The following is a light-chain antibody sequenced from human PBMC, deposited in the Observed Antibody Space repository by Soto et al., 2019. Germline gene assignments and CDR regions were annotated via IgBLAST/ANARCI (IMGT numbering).Light chain of an antibody. CDR2: GAS. CDR3: QQYGSSPT. J-gene: IGKJ1*01. V-gene: IGKV3-20*01. Sequence: IVFTQWPGTLSLSPGERATLSCRASQSLTSDYLAWYQQKPGQTPRLLIHGASSRATGIPDRFSGSGSGTDFTLSISRLEPEDSAVYYCQQYGSSPTFGQRTKVDIK. CDR1: QSLTSDY.